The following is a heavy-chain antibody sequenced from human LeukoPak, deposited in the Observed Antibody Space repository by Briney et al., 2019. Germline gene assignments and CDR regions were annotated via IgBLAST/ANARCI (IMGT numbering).Heavy chain of an antibody. CDR3: ARGRAWGDYYDSSGYRHFDY. J-gene: IGHJ4*02. CDR1: GFTFSSYS. V-gene: IGHV3-21*01. Sequence: PGGSLRLSCAASGFTFSSYSMNWVRQAPGKGLEWVSSISSSSSYIYYADSVKGRFTISRDNAKNSLYLLMNSLRAEDTAVYYCARGRAWGDYYDSSGYRHFDYWGQGTLVTVSS. CDR2: ISSSSSYI. D-gene: IGHD3-22*01.